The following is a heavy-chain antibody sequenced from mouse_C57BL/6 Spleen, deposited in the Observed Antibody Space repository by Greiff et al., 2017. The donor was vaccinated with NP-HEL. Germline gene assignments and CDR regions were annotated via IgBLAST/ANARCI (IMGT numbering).Heavy chain of an antibody. D-gene: IGHD2-1*01. CDR1: GFSLTSYG. CDR2: IWSGGST. CDR3: ARRSSYGNYDAMDY. J-gene: IGHJ4*01. V-gene: IGHV2-2*01. Sequence: VKLVESGPGLVQPSQSLSITCTVSGFSLTSYGVHWVRQSPGKGLEWLGVIWSGGSTDYNAAFISRLSISKDNSKSQVFFKMNSLQADDTAIYYCARRSSYGNYDAMDYWGQGTSVTVSS.